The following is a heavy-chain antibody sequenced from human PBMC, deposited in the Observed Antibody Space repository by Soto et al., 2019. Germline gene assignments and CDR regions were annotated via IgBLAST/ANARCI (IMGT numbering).Heavy chain of an antibody. J-gene: IGHJ4*02. CDR3: ASDSSSGTFDN. D-gene: IGHD3-22*01. Sequence: GASVKVSCKASGYTFINNAITWVRQAPGQGLEWMGWISTENGNTNYAQNLQGRVILPRDRSTNTAYMELRSLRPEDTATYYGASDSSSGTFDNWGQVALVAVCS. V-gene: IGHV1-18*04. CDR2: ISTENGNT. CDR1: GYTFINNA.